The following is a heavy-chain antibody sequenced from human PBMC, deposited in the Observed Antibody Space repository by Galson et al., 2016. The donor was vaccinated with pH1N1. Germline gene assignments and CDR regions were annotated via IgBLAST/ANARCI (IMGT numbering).Heavy chain of an antibody. CDR2: IYHTGTT. D-gene: IGHD4-23*01. J-gene: IGHJ3*02. Sequence: TLSLTCAVSGGSITSGGYSWNWIRQPPGKGLEWIGYIYHTGTTYYNPSLKSRFTISVDTSKNQFSLKANSVTAADTAIYYCARGRLYGGDAFDIWGQGGMVTVSS. CDR3: ARGRLYGGDAFDI. CDR1: GGSITSGGYS. V-gene: IGHV4-30-2*01.